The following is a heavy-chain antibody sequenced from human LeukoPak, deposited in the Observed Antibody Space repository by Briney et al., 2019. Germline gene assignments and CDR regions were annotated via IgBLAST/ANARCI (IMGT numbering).Heavy chain of an antibody. J-gene: IGHJ3*02. CDR1: GGSISSSGYY. CDR3: ARGQQLVLDAFDI. Sequence: SETLSLTCTVSGGSISSSGYYWNWIRQPPGQGLEWIGYVHHSGSTHYNPSLKSRVSISIDTSKSQISMRLSSVTAADTAVYYCARGQQLVLDAFDIWGQGTKVIVSS. V-gene: IGHV4-61*05. CDR2: VHHSGST. D-gene: IGHD3-10*01.